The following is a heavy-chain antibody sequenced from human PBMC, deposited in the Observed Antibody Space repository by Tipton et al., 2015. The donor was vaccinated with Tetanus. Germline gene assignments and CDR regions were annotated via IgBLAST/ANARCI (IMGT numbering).Heavy chain of an antibody. CDR2: VYYNGSA. J-gene: IGHJ4*02. CDR3: ARGTGDY. V-gene: IGHV4-39*07. Sequence: GLVKPSETLSLSCTVSGGSISSSFYNWGWIRQPPGKGLEWIGNVYYNGSAFYSPSLKSRVNIFVDTSKNQFSLKLSSVTAADTAVYYCARGTGDYWGQGTLVTVSS. CDR1: GGSISSSFYN. D-gene: IGHD1-14*01.